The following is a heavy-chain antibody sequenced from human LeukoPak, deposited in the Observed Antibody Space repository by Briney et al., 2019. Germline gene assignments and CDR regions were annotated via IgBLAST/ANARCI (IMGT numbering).Heavy chain of an antibody. D-gene: IGHD2-2*01. CDR3: ARDHCSSTSCRNGGHWFDP. V-gene: IGHV1-2*02. CDR2: INPTSGGT. J-gene: IGHJ5*02. Sequence: ASVTVSFQASGYTFTAYYMHWVRQAPGQGLEWMGWINPTSGGTNYAQKFQGRVTMTRDTAIRTAYMEPSRLRSDDTAVYYCARDHCSSTSCRNGGHWFDPWGQGTLVTVSS. CDR1: GYTFTAYY.